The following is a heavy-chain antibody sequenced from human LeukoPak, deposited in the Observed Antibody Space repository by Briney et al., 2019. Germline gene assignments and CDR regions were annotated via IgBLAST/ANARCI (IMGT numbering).Heavy chain of an antibody. V-gene: IGHV3-23*01. D-gene: IGHD1-7*01. CDR3: AKSPWNSNWFDP. CDR2: ISGSGGST. J-gene: IGHJ5*02. Sequence: PGGSLRLSCAASGFTFSSYGMSWVRQAPGKGLEWVSAISGSGGSTYYADSVKGRFTISRDNSKNTLYLQMNSLRAEDTAVYYCAKSPWNSNWFDPWGQGTLVTVSS. CDR1: GFTFSSYG.